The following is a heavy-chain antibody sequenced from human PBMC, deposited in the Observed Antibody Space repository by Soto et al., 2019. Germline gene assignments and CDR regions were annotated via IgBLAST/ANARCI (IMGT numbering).Heavy chain of an antibody. Sequence: PGESLKISCEGFGYSFSTSWIGWVRQMPGKGLEWMGIIYPGDSDTRYNPSFQGQVTISADKSISIVYLQWSSLKASDTAMYYCATAGNAFDIWGQGTMVTVSS. CDR3: ATAGNAFDI. CDR2: IYPGDSDT. CDR1: GYSFSTSW. J-gene: IGHJ3*02. D-gene: IGHD6-13*01. V-gene: IGHV5-51*01.